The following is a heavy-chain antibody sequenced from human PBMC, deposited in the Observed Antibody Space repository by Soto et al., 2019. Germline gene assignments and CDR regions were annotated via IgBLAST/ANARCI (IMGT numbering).Heavy chain of an antibody. V-gene: IGHV3-23*01. CDR3: AKTRCSGGSCYAG. J-gene: IGHJ4*02. Sequence: EVQLLESGGGLVQPGESLRLSCAASGFTFSSYAMSWVRQAPGKGLEWVSAISGSGGSTYYADSVKGRFTISRDNSKNTLYLQMNSLRAEDTAVYYCAKTRCSGGSCYAGWGQGTLVTVSS. D-gene: IGHD2-15*01. CDR1: GFTFSSYA. CDR2: ISGSGGST.